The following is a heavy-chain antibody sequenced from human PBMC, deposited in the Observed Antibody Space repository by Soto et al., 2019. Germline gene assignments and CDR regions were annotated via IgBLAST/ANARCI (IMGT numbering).Heavy chain of an antibody. CDR3: ASSLGIGWRY. V-gene: IGHV4-39*01. J-gene: IGHJ4*02. CDR2: IYYSGST. CDR1: GGSISSSIYY. D-gene: IGHD6-19*01. Sequence: SETLSLTCTVSGGSISSSIYYWGWIRQPPGTGLEWIGSIYYSGSTYYNPSLKSRVTISVDTSKNQFSLKLSSVTAADTAVYYCASSLGIGWRYWGQGTLVTVSS.